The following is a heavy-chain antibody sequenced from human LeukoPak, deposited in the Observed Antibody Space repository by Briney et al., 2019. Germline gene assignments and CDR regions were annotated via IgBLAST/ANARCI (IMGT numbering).Heavy chain of an antibody. Sequence: GSLRLSCTASGFTFGDYAMSWVRQAPGKGLEWVSAISGSGGSTYYADSVKGRFTISRDNSKNTLYLQMNSLRAEDTAVYYCARESSGRRVQTFDYWGQGTLVTVSS. D-gene: IGHD1-1*01. V-gene: IGHV3-23*01. CDR1: GFTFGDYA. CDR2: ISGSGGST. CDR3: ARESSGRRVQTFDY. J-gene: IGHJ4*02.